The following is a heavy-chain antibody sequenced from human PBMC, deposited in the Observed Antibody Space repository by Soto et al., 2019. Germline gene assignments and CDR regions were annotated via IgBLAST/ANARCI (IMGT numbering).Heavy chain of an antibody. V-gene: IGHV4-61*08. Sequence: QVQLQESGPGLVKPSETLSLTCTVSGGSISGGDYYWSWIRQPPGKGLEWIGYIYYTGSTNYNPSIKRRITISVDTSKNQFSLKLSSVTAADAAVYYCARRDSRMMLGYFAYWCQGTLVTVST. CDR2: IYYTGST. CDR3: ARRDSRMMLGYFAY. D-gene: IGHD3-16*01. CDR1: GGSISGGDYY. J-gene: IGHJ4*02.